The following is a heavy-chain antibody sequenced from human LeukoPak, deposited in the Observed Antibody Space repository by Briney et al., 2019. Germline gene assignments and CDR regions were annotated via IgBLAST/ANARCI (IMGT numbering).Heavy chain of an antibody. J-gene: IGHJ4*02. CDR1: GFTFSRYW. CDR2: IKQDGSET. CDR3: ARMDYYTSGTYTYPNFDY. Sequence: GESLRLSCAASGFTFSRYWMSWVRQAPGQGLEWVATIKQDGSETYYVDSVKGLFTISRDNAKNSLHLQMNSLRAEDAAVFYCARMDYYTSGTYTYPNFDYWGQGTLVTVSS. D-gene: IGHD3-10*01. V-gene: IGHV3-7*03.